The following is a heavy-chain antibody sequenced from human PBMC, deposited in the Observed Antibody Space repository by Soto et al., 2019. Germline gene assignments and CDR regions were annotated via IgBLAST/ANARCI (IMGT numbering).Heavy chain of an antibody. J-gene: IGHJ6*02. V-gene: IGHV1-2*04. CDR1: VYSFTDCH. CDR3: ARGDSTDCSNGVCSFFYNHDMDV. Sequence: GASMKVCCKASVYSFTDCHIHRVRQAPGQGLEWLGRINPKSGGTSTAQKFQGWVTMTTDTSISTASMELTRLTSDDTAIYYCARGDSTDCSNGVCSFFYNHDMDVWGQGTTVTVSS. D-gene: IGHD2-8*01. CDR2: INPKSGGT.